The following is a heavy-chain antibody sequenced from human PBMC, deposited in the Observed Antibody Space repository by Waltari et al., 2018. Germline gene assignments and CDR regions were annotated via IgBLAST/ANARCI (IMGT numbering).Heavy chain of an antibody. Sequence: EGPLVASGGGVVQPGGSLRLSCAASGFTFLRYAMHWVRQVTGKRLEWVSVIATGADTNYPGSVNGRFTIARENAKNSLYLQMNSLRAEDTAVYYCAREGETSPGTWYFDLWGRGTLVTVSS. CDR2: IATGADT. CDR1: GFTFLRYA. CDR3: AREGETSPGTWYFDL. D-gene: IGHD2-2*01. J-gene: IGHJ2*01. V-gene: IGHV3-13*01.